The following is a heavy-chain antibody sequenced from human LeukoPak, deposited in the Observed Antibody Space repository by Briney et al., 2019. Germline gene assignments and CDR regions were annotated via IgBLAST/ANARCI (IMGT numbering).Heavy chain of an antibody. CDR1: GGSLSTYD. V-gene: IGHV4-4*07. CDR3: ARCSGNGYDYSWLDP. D-gene: IGHD5-12*01. CDR2: IYSSGAT. Sequence: TPSETLCLTCTVSGGSLSTYDWSWIRQPAGRGLEWIGRIYSSGATNYNPSLKKRVTMSVDTSKNQLSLKLSSVTAADTAVYYCARCSGNGYDYSWLDPWGQGTLVTVSS. J-gene: IGHJ5*02.